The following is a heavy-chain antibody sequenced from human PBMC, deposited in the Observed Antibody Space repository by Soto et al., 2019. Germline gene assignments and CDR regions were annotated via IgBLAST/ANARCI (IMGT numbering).Heavy chain of an antibody. V-gene: IGHV3-23*01. CDR1: GFTFSSYA. D-gene: IGHD2-2*01. Sequence: GGSLRLSCAASGFTFSSYAMSWVRQAPGKGLEWVSAISGSGGSTYYADSVKGRFTISRDNSKNTLYLQMNSLRAEDTAVYYCAKPLNIWDQLRSNFDSWGQGTLVTVS. CDR3: AKPLNIWDQLRSNFDS. CDR2: ISGSGGST. J-gene: IGHJ4*02.